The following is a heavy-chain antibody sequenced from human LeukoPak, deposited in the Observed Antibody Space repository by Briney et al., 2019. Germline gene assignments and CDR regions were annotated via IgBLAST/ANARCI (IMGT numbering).Heavy chain of an antibody. J-gene: IGHJ5*02. CDR2: INSDGTST. CDR3: ARAREMATNHDAYT. D-gene: IGHD5-24*01. V-gene: IGHV3-74*01. Sequence: SGGSLRLSCAASAFTFSSYWMHWVRQAPGKGLVWVSRINSDGTSTSYADSVKGRFTISRDNAKNTLYLQMNSLRAEDTAVYYCARAREMATNHDAYTWGQGTLVTVSS. CDR1: AFTFSSYW.